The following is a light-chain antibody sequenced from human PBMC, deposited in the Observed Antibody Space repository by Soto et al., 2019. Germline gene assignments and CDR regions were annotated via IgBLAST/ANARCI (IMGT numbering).Light chain of an antibody. CDR3: QQYNTYPWT. CDR1: QSINW. CDR2: KVY. Sequence: DIQMTQSPSTLSASVGDRVTITCRASQSINWLAWYQQKPGKAPKVLIYKVYSLERGVPSRVSGRGSGTDFNITINSLQPEDFATYYCQQYNTYPWTFGQGTKVEIK. V-gene: IGKV1-5*03. J-gene: IGKJ1*01.